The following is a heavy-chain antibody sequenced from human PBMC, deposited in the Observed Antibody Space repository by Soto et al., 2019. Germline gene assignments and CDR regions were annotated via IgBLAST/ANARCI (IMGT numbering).Heavy chain of an antibody. Sequence: QVQLQVSGPGLVKPSETLSLTCTVSGDSISAYSWSWVRQPPGKGLEWIGNIHYNGNTKYSPSLKSRVTMSVHTSKNHFSLRLISVTAADTAIYFCAREGNLGRWLQPLDFWGQGTLVTVSS. CDR2: IHYNGNT. J-gene: IGHJ4*02. D-gene: IGHD5-12*01. V-gene: IGHV4-59*01. CDR1: GDSISAYS. CDR3: AREGNLGRWLQPLDF.